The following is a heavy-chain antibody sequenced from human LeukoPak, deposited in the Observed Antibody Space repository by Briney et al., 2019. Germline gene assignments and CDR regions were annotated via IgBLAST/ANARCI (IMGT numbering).Heavy chain of an antibody. CDR1: GFTFSRYS. J-gene: IGHJ4*02. Sequence: GGSLRLSCAASGFTFSRYSMNWVRQAPGKGLEWVSYISSSSSTIYYADSVKGRFTISRDNAKNSLYLQMNSLRAEDTAVYYCARVLHKRNYDSTTYYGYWGQGTLVTVSS. CDR3: ARVLHKRNYDSTTYYGY. CDR2: ISSSSSTI. V-gene: IGHV3-48*01. D-gene: IGHD3-22*01.